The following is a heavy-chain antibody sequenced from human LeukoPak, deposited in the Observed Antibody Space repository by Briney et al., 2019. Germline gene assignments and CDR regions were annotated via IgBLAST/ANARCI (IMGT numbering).Heavy chain of an antibody. Sequence: SETLSLTCTVSGGSISNYYWSWIRQSPVKGLEWIGFIYYSGSTNYNPSLKSRVTISVDTSKNQFSLKLSSVTAADTAVYYCARYYYDSSGYYPFDYWGQGTLVTVSS. J-gene: IGHJ4*02. CDR3: ARYYYDSSGYYPFDY. CDR2: IYYSGST. CDR1: GGSISNYY. D-gene: IGHD3-22*01. V-gene: IGHV4-59*12.